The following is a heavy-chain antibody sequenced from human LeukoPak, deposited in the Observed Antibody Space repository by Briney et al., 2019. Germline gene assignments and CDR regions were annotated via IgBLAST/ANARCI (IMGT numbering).Heavy chain of an antibody. D-gene: IGHD2-2*01. CDR1: GYTFTNYD. CDR2: MNPNSGNT. J-gene: IGHJ6*03. CDR3: ARAGVFCSATNCYDYYYYMDV. Sequence: ASVKVSCKASGYTFTNYDINWVRQATGQGLERMGWMNPNSGNTDYAQKFQGRVTMTRNTSISTAYMELSSLKSEDTAVYYCARAGVFCSATNCYDYYYYMDVWGKGTTVTIAS. V-gene: IGHV1-8*01.